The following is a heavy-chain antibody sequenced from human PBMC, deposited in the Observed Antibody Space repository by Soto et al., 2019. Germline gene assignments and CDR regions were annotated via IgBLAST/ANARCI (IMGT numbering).Heavy chain of an antibody. D-gene: IGHD1-1*01. Sequence: EVQLVESGGGLVKPGGSLRLSCVGSGFIFSSFTMTWVRQAPGMGLQYLASISKSSSLIYYADSVRGRFIISRDNSKVSVFLQMYSLSAEATAMYYCVRGDDRVDWGQGTLVTVSS. J-gene: IGHJ4*02. CDR3: VRGDDRVD. CDR2: ISKSSSLI. V-gene: IGHV3-21*01. CDR1: GFIFSSFT.